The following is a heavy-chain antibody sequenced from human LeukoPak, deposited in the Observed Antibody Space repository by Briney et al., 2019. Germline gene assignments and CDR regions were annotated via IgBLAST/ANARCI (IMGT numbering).Heavy chain of an antibody. CDR1: GGSISSYY. J-gene: IGHJ3*02. CDR2: IYYSGST. D-gene: IGHD3-3*01. V-gene: IGHV4-59*01. CDR3: ARDLGITIFGVSDDAFDI. Sequence: SETLSLTCTVSGGSISSYYWSWIRQPPGKGLEWIGYIYYSGSTNYNPSLKSRVTISVDTSKNQFSLKLSSVTAADTAVYYCARDLGITIFGVSDDAFDIWGQGTMVTVSS.